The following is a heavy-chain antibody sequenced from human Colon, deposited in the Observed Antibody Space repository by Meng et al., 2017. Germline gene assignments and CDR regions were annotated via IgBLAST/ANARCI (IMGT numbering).Heavy chain of an antibody. Sequence: EVQLLESGGGLVQTWGSLRLSCAASGFTFTTYDISWVRQAPGKGLEWVSGISSTGGSTYYADSVKGRFTISRDNSKSTLYLQMNSLRAEDTALYYCAKVGWEDYWGQGTLVTVSS. J-gene: IGHJ4*02. CDR3: AKVGWEDY. D-gene: IGHD1-26*01. V-gene: IGHV3-23*01. CDR1: GFTFTTYD. CDR2: ISSTGGST.